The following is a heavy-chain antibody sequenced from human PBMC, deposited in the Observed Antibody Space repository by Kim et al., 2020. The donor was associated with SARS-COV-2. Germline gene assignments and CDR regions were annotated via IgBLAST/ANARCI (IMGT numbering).Heavy chain of an antibody. J-gene: IGHJ4*02. Sequence: GGSLRLSCTTSGFTFIGHAMSWVRQAPGQGLEWVSSIDGSDGTTYYVDSVKGRITISSDDANNTLHLQMRALSADATATYYCMKGSWGWIWVHWGQGSPV. D-gene: IGHD2-2*03. CDR3: MKGSWGWIWVH. CDR1: GFTFIGHA. V-gene: IGHV3-23*01. CDR2: IDGSDGTT.